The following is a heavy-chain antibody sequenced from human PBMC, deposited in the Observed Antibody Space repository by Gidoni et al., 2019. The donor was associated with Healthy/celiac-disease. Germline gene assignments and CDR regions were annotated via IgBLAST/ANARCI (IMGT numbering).Heavy chain of an antibody. CDR3: ARESYYYDSSGYPPYFDY. Sequence: SYGMHWVRQAPGKGLEWVAVIWYDGSNKYYADSVKGRFTISRDNSKNTLYLQMNSLRAEDTAVYYCARESYYYDSSGYPPYFDYWGQGTLVTVSS. D-gene: IGHD3-22*01. CDR2: IWYDGSNK. V-gene: IGHV3-33*01. J-gene: IGHJ4*02. CDR1: SYG.